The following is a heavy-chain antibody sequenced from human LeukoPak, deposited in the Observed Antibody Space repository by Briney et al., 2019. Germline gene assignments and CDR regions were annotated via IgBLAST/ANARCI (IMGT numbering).Heavy chain of an antibody. CDR1: GFTFSTYA. CDR3: ARDWYDY. D-gene: IGHD6-13*01. V-gene: IGHV3-23*01. CDR2: IGGSGSYT. Sequence: GGSLRVSCAAPGFTFSTYAMIWVRQALGKGLEWVSVIGGSGSYTYYAQSVKGRFTISRDNSKDTLYLQMNRLRAEDTAVYYCARDWYDYWGQGTLVTVSS. J-gene: IGHJ4*02.